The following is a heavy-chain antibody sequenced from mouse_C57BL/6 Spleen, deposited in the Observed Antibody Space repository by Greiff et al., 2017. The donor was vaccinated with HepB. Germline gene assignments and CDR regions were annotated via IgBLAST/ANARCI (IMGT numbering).Heavy chain of an antibody. V-gene: IGHV1-39*01. Sequence: EVQLQQSGPELVKPGASVKISCKASGYSFTDYNMNWVKQSNGKSLEWIGVINPNYGTTSYNQKFKGKATLTVDQSSSTAYMQLNSLTSEDSAVYYCAREYYYGSSYHSYYAMDYWGQGTSVTVSS. D-gene: IGHD1-1*01. CDR3: AREYYYGSSYHSYYAMDY. J-gene: IGHJ4*01. CDR1: GYSFTDYN. CDR2: INPNYGTT.